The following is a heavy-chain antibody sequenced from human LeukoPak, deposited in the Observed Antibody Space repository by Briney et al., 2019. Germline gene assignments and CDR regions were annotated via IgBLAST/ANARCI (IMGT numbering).Heavy chain of an antibody. V-gene: IGHV4-34*01. D-gene: IGHD3-22*01. J-gene: IGHJ4*02. CDR3: ARKVVVVHFDY. CDR1: GGSFSGYY. Sequence: SETLSLTCAVYGGSFSGYYWSWIRQPPGKGLEWIGEINHSGSTNYNPSLKSRVTIPVDTSKNQFSLKLSSVTAADTAVYYCARKVVVVHFDYWGQGTLVTVSS. CDR2: INHSGST.